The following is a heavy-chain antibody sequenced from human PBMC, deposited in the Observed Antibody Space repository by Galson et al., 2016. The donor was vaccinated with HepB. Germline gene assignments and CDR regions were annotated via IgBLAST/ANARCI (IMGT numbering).Heavy chain of an antibody. J-gene: IGHJ5*01. CDR1: GFTFSNYY. CDR2: ISTSGITI. V-gene: IGHV3-11*01. Sequence: SLRLSCAASGFTFSNYYMTWIRQAPGKGLESISYISTSGITIYYADSVKGRFTISRDNAKNLLYLQMNSLRAEDTAVYYCARQYGGGAHHCDSWGHGTLVTVSS. CDR3: ARQYGGGAHHCDS. D-gene: IGHD3-16*01.